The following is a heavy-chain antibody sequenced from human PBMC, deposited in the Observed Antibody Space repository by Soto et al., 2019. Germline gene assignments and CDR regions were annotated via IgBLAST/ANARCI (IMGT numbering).Heavy chain of an antibody. CDR1: GFSFSTYP. J-gene: IGHJ6*02. V-gene: IGHV3-23*01. CDR2: ISGSGDKT. Sequence: LRLSCAASGFSFSTYPMVGVRQAPGKRLEAVSSISGSGDKTYYKDSVKGRFTISRDNSKNTVDLQMNSLRPEDTAVYYCAKILSTVTTYYYGMDAWGQGTTVTVSS. D-gene: IGHD4-17*01. CDR3: AKILSTVTTYYYGMDA.